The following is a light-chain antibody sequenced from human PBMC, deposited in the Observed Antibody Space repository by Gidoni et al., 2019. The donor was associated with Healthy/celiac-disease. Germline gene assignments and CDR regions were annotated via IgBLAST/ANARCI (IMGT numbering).Light chain of an antibody. CDR2: RNN. Sequence: QSVLTQPPSASGTPGQRVTISCSGSSSNIGSNYVYWYQHLPGTAPKLLIYRNNQLPSGVPDRFSGSKSGTSASLAISGLRSEDEADYYCAAWDDSLSGRVFGGVTKLTVL. J-gene: IGLJ2*01. CDR3: AAWDDSLSGRV. V-gene: IGLV1-47*01. CDR1: SSNIGSNY.